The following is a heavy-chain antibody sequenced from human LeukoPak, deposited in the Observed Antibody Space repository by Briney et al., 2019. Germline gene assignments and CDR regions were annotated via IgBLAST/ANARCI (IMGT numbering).Heavy chain of an antibody. CDR3: ARAATARAFDI. CDR2: FYGGSST. J-gene: IGHJ3*02. CDR1: GFSFSTYG. Sequence: PGGSLRLSCAASGFSFSTYGMHWVRQAPGKGLEWVSVFYGGSSTNYADSVKGRFTISKDNSKNMLYLEMNSLRAEDTAVYYCARAATARAFDIWGQGTMVTVSS. D-gene: IGHD6-25*01. V-gene: IGHV3-NL1*01.